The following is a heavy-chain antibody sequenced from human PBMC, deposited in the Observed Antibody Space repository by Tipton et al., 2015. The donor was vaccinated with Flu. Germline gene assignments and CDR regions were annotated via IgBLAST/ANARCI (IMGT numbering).Heavy chain of an antibody. CDR1: GGSISSSGYY. Sequence: TLSLTCTVSGGSISSSGYYWSWIRQPPGKGLEWIGEINHSGSTNYNPSLKSRVTISVDTSKNQFSLKLSSVTAADTAVYYCARGRSPIMITFGGQGTLVTVSS. D-gene: IGHD3-16*01. CDR2: INHSGST. CDR3: ARGRSPIMITF. V-gene: IGHV4-39*07. J-gene: IGHJ4*02.